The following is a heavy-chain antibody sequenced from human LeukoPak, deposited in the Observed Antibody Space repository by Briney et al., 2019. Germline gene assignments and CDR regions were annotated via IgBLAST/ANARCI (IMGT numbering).Heavy chain of an antibody. CDR3: AKDYSSGYVVDY. CDR1: GFTFSSYS. Sequence: GGSLRLSCAASGFTFSSYSMNWVRQAPGKGLEWVSSISSSSSYIYYADSVKGRFTISRDNSKNTLYLQMNSLRAEDTAVYYCAKDYSSGYVVDYWGQGTLVTVSS. D-gene: IGHD3-22*01. CDR2: ISSSSSYI. J-gene: IGHJ4*02. V-gene: IGHV3-21*01.